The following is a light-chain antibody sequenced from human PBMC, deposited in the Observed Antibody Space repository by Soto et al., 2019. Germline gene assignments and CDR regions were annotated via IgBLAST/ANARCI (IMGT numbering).Light chain of an antibody. CDR2: AAS. CDR1: QSISTY. J-gene: IGKJ1*01. CDR3: QQCYGSPRT. V-gene: IGKV1-39*01. Sequence: DIQMTQSPSTLSASVGDRVTITCRASQSISTYLNWYQQKLGKAPTLLIYAASSLQSGVPSRFRGGGSGTDFTLTISNLQPEDFATYFCQQCYGSPRTFGQGTKMEI.